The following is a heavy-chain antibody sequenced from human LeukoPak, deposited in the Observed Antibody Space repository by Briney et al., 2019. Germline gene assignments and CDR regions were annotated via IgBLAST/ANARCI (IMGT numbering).Heavy chain of an antibody. D-gene: IGHD3-3*01. CDR1: GVSISSGSYY. CDR2: IYTSGST. V-gene: IGHV4-61*02. Sequence: SETLSLTCTVSGVSISSGSYYWSWIRQPAGKGLEWIGRIYTSGSTNYNPSLKSRVTISVDTSKNQFSLKLSSVTAADTAVYYCARDLGFLEWSYFDYWGQGTLVTVSS. CDR3: ARDLGFLEWSYFDY. J-gene: IGHJ4*02.